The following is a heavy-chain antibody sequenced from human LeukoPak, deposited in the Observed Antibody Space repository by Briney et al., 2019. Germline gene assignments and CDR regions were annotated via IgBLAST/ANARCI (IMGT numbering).Heavy chain of an antibody. V-gene: IGHV3-30*18. CDR1: GLTFSSYG. D-gene: IGHD3-10*01. CDR2: ISYDGSNK. Sequence: GGSLTLLCAVSGLTFSSYGMLWVRQARGEGLEWVAVISYDGSNKYYADSVKGRVTISRDNYKNTLYLQMNSLTAEDTAVYHCAKVLLWLGESKLRSGMDVWGQGTTVTVSS. CDR3: AKVLLWLGESKLRSGMDV. J-gene: IGHJ6*02.